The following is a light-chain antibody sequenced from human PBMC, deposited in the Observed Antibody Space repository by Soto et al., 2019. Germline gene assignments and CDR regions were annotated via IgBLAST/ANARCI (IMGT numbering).Light chain of an antibody. CDR3: SSYTTSSTVI. CDR2: DVI. J-gene: IGLJ2*01. Sequence: QSALTQPASVSGSPGQSITISCTGSSSDVGAYNYVSWYQQHPGKAPKVMIYDVINRPSGVSNRFSGSKSGNTASLTISGLQAEDEADYYCSSYTTSSTVIFGGGTQLTVL. CDR1: SSDVGAYNY. V-gene: IGLV2-14*01.